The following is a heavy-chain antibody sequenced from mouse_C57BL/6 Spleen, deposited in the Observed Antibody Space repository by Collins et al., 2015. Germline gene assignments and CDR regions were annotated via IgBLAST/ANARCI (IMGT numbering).Heavy chain of an antibody. V-gene: IGHV9-3*01. D-gene: IGHD1-1*01. J-gene: IGHJ1*03. CDR1: GYTFTTYG. CDR2: INTYSGVP. Sequence: QIQLVQSGPELKKPGETVKXSCKASGYTFTTYGMSWVKQAPGKGLKWMGWINTYSGVPTYADDFKGRFAFSLQTSASTAYLQINNIKNEDTATYFCARSRHYYGSSYDWYFDVWGTGTTVTVSS. CDR3: ARSRHYYGSSYDWYFDV.